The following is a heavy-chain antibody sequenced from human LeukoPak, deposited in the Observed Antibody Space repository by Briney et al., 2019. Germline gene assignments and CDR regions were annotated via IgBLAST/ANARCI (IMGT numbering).Heavy chain of an antibody. J-gene: IGHJ5*02. V-gene: IGHV3-23*01. CDR1: GFTFSIYG. CDR3: ARATGSYFDRNWFDP. Sequence: GGSLRLSCAASGFTFSIYGMTWVRQAPGKGLEWVSAISNSGGSTYYADSVKGRFTISRDNAKNSLYLQMNSLRAEDTAVYYCARATGSYFDRNWFDPWGQGTLVTVSS. CDR2: ISNSGGST. D-gene: IGHD1-26*01.